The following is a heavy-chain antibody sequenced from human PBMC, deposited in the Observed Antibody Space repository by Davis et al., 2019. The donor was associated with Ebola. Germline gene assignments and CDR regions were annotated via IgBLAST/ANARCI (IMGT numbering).Heavy chain of an antibody. CDR2: VHTGEDG. V-gene: IGHV4-4*07. Sequence: PGGSLRLSCTVSAGSVSYYYWNWIRQAAGKGLEWIERVHTGEDGNYNPSLKSRVTMSVDTSKKQFSLKLQSVTAADTAVYYCARDRPDYYYFYYGMDVWGQGTTVTVS. CDR1: AGSVSYYY. J-gene: IGHJ6*02. D-gene: IGHD6-6*01. CDR3: ARDRPDYYYFYYGMDV.